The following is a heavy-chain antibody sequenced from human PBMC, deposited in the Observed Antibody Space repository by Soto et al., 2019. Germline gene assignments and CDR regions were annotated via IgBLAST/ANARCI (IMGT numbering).Heavy chain of an antibody. Sequence: SETLSLTCTVSGFSISSSSYYWGWIRQPPGKGLEWIGSIYYSGSTYYNPSLKSRVTISVDTSKNQFSLQLNSVTPEDTAVYYCARVPNPFRLKIGYEDAFDFWGQGTMVTVSS. V-gene: IGHV4-39*07. CDR2: IYYSGST. D-gene: IGHD5-12*01. CDR1: GFSISSSSYY. CDR3: ARVPNPFRLKIGYEDAFDF. J-gene: IGHJ3*01.